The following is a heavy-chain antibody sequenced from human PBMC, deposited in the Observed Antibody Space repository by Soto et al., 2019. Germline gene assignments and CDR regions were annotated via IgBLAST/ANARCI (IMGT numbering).Heavy chain of an antibody. D-gene: IGHD3-3*01. J-gene: IGHJ6*02. CDR2: ISGSGGST. CDR3: AKDPRYYDFWSGYYYYYGMDV. V-gene: IGHV3-23*01. Sequence: GGSLRLSCAASGFTFSSYAMSWVRQAPGKGLEWVSAISGSGGSTYYADSVKGRFTISRDNSKNTRYLQMNSLRAEDTAVYYCAKDPRYYDFWSGYYYYYGMDVWGQGTTVTVSS. CDR1: GFTFSSYA.